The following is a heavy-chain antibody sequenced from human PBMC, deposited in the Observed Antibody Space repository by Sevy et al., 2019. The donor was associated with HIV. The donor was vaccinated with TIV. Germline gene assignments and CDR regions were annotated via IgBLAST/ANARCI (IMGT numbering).Heavy chain of an antibody. CDR2: INSDGSST. D-gene: IGHD3-22*01. CDR1: GFTFSSYW. CDR3: ARDRSNYYDSSGYNY. J-gene: IGHJ4*02. Sequence: GESLKISCAASGFTFSSYWMHWVRQAPGKGLVWVSRINSDGSSTSYADSVKGRFTISRDNAKNTLYQQMNSLRAEDTAVYYCARDRSNYYDSSGYNYWGQGTLVTVSS. V-gene: IGHV3-74*01.